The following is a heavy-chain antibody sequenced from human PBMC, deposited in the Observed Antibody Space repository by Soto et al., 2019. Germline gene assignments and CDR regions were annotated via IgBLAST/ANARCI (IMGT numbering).Heavy chain of an antibody. CDR2: ISGSGTST. D-gene: IGHD6-19*01. Sequence: PGGSLRLSCAASGFTFTNFGMSWVRQAPGKGLEWVSAISGSGTSTYYVNSMEGRFTISRDNSKNTLYLQMNSLRAEDTAIYYCAKVDSAWRALDYWGQGTLVTVSS. CDR3: AKVDSAWRALDY. V-gene: IGHV3-23*01. J-gene: IGHJ4*02. CDR1: GFTFTNFG.